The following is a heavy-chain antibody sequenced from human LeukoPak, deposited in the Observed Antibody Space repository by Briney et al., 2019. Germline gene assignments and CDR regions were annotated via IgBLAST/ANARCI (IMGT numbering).Heavy chain of an antibody. J-gene: IGHJ4*02. CDR2: VSGSGDST. V-gene: IGHV3-23*01. CDR3: AKSPYIASHIDFDY. D-gene: IGHD3-16*01. Sequence: AGGSLRLSCAASGFIFSDYSMNWVRQAPGKGLEWVSTVSGSGDSTWYADSVKGRFTISRDNSKSTLYLQMNSLRAEDTAVYYCAKSPYIASHIDFDYWGQGTLVTVSS. CDR1: GFIFSDYS.